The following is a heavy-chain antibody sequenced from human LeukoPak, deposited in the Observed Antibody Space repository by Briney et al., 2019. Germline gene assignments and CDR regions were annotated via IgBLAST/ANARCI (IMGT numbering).Heavy chain of an antibody. D-gene: IGHD1-26*01. CDR3: ARQGHLFGGSYYGYYYYYMDV. V-gene: IGHV4-4*07. Sequence: PSETLSLTCTVSGGSISSYYWSWIRQPAGKGLEWIGRIYTSGSTNYNPSLKSRVTMSVDTSENQFSLKLSSVTAADTAVYYCARQGHLFGGSYYGYYYYYMDVWGKGTTVTVSS. CDR2: IYTSGST. CDR1: GGSISSYY. J-gene: IGHJ6*03.